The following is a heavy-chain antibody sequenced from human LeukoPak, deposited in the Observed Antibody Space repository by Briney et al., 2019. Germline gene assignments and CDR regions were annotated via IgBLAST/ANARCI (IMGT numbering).Heavy chain of an antibody. CDR3: ARRRPLGYCSGGSCYDLHNWFDP. V-gene: IGHV4-38-2*02. CDR1: SYSINSGYY. CDR2: IYRSGST. J-gene: IGHJ5*02. Sequence: PSETLSLTCTVSSYSINSGYYWGWIRQPPGKGLEWIGNIYRSGSTYYNPSLESRVTISIDMSKNQFSLKLSSVTAADTAVYYCARRRPLGYCSGGSCYDLHNWFDPWGQGTLVTVSS. D-gene: IGHD2-15*01.